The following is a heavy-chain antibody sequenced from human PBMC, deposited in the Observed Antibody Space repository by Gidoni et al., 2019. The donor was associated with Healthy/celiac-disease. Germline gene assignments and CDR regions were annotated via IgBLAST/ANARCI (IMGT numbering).Heavy chain of an antibody. CDR2: IYYSGST. Sequence: QLQLQESGPGLVQPSETLSLTCTVSGGSISSSSYYWGWIRQPPGKGLEWIGSIYYSGSTSYNPSLQSRVTISVDTSKNQFSLKLSSVTAADTAVYYCARQGGGGSSWYSYYYYYMDVWGKGTTVTVSS. V-gene: IGHV4-39*01. D-gene: IGHD6-13*01. CDR3: ARQGGGGSSWYSYYYYYMDV. CDR1: GGSISSSSYY. J-gene: IGHJ6*03.